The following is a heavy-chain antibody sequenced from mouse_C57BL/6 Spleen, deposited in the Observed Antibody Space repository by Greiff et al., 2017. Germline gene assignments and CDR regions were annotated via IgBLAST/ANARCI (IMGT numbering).Heavy chain of an antibody. CDR2: IDPSDSYT. V-gene: IGHV1-50*01. J-gene: IGHJ2*01. D-gene: IGHD2-1*01. CDR3: ARDYGNYEDY. CDR1: GFTFTSYW. Sequence: VQLQQPGAELVKPGASVKLSCKASGFTFTSYWVQWVKQRPGQGLEWIGEIDPSDSYTNYNQKFKGKATLTVDTSSSTAYMQLSSLTSEDYAVYYCARDYGNYEDYWGQGTTLTVSS.